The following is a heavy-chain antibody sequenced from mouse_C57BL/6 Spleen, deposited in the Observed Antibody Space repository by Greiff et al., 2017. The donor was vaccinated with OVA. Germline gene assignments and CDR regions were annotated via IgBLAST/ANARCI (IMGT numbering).Heavy chain of an antibody. V-gene: IGHV1-69*01. CDR2: IDPSDSYT. CDR1: GYTFTSYW. J-gene: IGHJ3*01. D-gene: IGHD2-5*01. Sequence: QVQLKQPGAELVMPGASVKLSCKASGYTFTSYWMHWVKQRPGQGLEWIGEIDPSDSYTNYNQKFKGKSTLTVDKSSSTAYMQLSSLTSEDSAVYYCARGDYSNYCFAYWGQGTLVTVSA. CDR3: ARGDYSNYCFAY.